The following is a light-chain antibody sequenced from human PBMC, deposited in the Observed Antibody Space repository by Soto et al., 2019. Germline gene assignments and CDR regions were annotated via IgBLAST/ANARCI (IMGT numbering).Light chain of an antibody. J-gene: IGKJ5*01. CDR3: RQRSNMIS. CDR1: QSVSNF. V-gene: IGKV3-11*01. CDR2: GAS. Sequence: EIVLTQSPATLSLSPGERATLSCRASQSVSNFLAWYQQRPGQAPRLLLYGASNRATGTPARFSGSGSGTDFTLTISSLEPEDSAVYYCRQRSNMISFGQGTRLEIK.